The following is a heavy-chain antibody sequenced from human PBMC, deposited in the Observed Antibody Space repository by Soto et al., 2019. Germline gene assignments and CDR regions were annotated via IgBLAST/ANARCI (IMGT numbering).Heavy chain of an antibody. V-gene: IGHV3-53*02. CDR2: YESGGSI. Sequence: EVQLVETGGGLMQPGGSLRLSCAASGFSVRTNYMSLVRQAPGKGLEWVSVYESGGSIYYADSVKCRFTISRDTSKNTLDLHMNSLRGEDTAVYYCARAVVTPDFFDYWGQGTRVTVSS. CDR1: GFSVRTNY. CDR3: ARAVVTPDFFDY. D-gene: IGHD2-15*01. J-gene: IGHJ4*02.